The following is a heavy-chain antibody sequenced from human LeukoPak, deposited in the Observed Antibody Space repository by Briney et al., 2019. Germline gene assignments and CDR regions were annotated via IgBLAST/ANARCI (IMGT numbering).Heavy chain of an antibody. J-gene: IGHJ1*01. CDR2: IKGDGSEK. CDR3: ARDSLVIRSMGPAFYFQH. V-gene: IGHV3-7*01. Sequence: GGSLRLSCAASGFTFSSYWMSWVRQAPGKGLEWVANIKGDGSEKYYVDSVKGRFTISRDNAKNSLYLQMNSLRAEDTAVYYCARDSLVIRSMGPAFYFQHWGQGTLVTVSS. CDR1: GFTFSSYW. D-gene: IGHD2-8*01.